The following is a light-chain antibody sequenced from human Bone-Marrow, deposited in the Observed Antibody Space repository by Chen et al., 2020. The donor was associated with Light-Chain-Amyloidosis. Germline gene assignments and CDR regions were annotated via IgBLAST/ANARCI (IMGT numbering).Light chain of an antibody. J-gene: IGLJ3*02. Sequence: SSVLTPPSSVSVAPGQTATIACGGNNIASTRVHWYQQTPGQAPLLVVYDDSDRPSGIPERFSGSNSGNTATLTISRVEAGDEADYYCQVWDRSSDRPVFGGGTKLTVL. V-gene: IGLV3-21*02. CDR1: NIASTR. CDR3: QVWDRSSDRPV. CDR2: DDS.